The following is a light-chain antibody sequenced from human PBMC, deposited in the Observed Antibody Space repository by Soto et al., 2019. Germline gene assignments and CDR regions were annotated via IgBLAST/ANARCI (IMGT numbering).Light chain of an antibody. CDR3: QQYYSTWT. CDR1: QSVLYSSNNKNY. Sequence: DIEMTQSPDSLAVSLGERATINCKSSQSVLYSSNNKNYLAWYQQKPGQPPKLLIYWASTRESGVPDRFSGSGSGTDFTLTISSVQAEDVAVYYCQQYYSTWTFGQGTKVEIK. CDR2: WAS. J-gene: IGKJ1*01. V-gene: IGKV4-1*01.